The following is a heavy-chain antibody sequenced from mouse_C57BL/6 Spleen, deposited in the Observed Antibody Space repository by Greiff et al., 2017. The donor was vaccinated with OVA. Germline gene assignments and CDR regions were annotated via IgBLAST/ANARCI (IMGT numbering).Heavy chain of an antibody. CDR3: ARSPLLLYYFDY. V-gene: IGHV1-55*01. D-gene: IGHD2-1*01. J-gene: IGHJ2*01. Sequence: QVQLKQPGAELVKPGASVKMSCKASGYTFTSYWITWVKQRPGQGLEWIGDIYPGSGSTNYNEKFKSKATLTVDTSSSTAYMQLSSLTSEDSAVYYCARSPLLLYYFDYWGQGTTLTVSS. CDR2: IYPGSGST. CDR1: GYTFTSYW.